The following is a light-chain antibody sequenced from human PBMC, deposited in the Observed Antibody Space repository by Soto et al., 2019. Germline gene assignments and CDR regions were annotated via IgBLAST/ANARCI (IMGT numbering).Light chain of an antibody. J-gene: IGKJ1*01. Sequence: EIVLTQSPGTLSLSPGERATLSCRASQSVSSNSLAWYQQKPGQAPRLVIHGAFRRAAGIPDKFSGSVSGTDFTLTISSLEPEDFAVYYCQQYGDSPWTFGQGTKVEIK. CDR2: GAF. CDR3: QQYGDSPWT. CDR1: QSVSSNS. V-gene: IGKV3-20*01.